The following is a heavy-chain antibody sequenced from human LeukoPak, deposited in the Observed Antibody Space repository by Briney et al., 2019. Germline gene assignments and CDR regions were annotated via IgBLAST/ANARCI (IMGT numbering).Heavy chain of an antibody. V-gene: IGHV3-33*01. CDR2: IWYDGSNK. CDR3: ARERGYYGDYYFDY. J-gene: IGHJ4*02. D-gene: IGHD4-17*01. CDR1: GFTFSSYG. Sequence: QPGGSLRLSCAASGFTFSSYGMHWVRQAPGKGLEWVAVIWYDGSNKYYADSVKGRFTISRDNSKNTLYLQMNSLRAEDTAVYYCARERGYYGDYYFDYWGQGTLVTVSS.